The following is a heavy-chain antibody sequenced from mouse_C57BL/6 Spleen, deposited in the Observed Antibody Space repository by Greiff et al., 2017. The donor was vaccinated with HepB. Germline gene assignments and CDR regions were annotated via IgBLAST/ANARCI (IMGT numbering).Heavy chain of an antibody. CDR2: ISGGGGNT. CDR1: GFTFSSYT. Sequence: EVKVVESGGGLVKPGGSLKLSCAASGFTFSSYTMSWVRQTPEKRLEWVATISGGGGNTYYPDSVKGRFTISRDNAKNTLYLQMSSLRSEDTALYYCARLSGYFDVWGTGTTVTVSS. J-gene: IGHJ1*03. CDR3: ARLSGYFDV. V-gene: IGHV5-9*01.